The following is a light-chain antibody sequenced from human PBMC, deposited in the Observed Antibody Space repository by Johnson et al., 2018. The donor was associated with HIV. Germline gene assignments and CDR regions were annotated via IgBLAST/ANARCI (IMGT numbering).Light chain of an antibody. Sequence: QSVLTQPPSVSAAPGQKATISCSGSSSNIGNNYVSWYQQLPGTAPKLLIYDNNKRPSGIPDRFSGSKSGTSATLGITGLPTGDEADYYCGTWDSSLSAGGVFGTGTKVTVL. CDR1: SSNIGNNY. J-gene: IGLJ1*01. CDR2: DNN. V-gene: IGLV1-51*01. CDR3: GTWDSSLSAGGV.